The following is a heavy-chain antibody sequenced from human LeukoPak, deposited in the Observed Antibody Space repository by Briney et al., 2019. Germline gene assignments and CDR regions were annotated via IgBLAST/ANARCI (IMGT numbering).Heavy chain of an antibody. CDR1: EFSFSTNW. CDR2: LNEDGSVK. CDR3: ANVPRSTVSY. V-gene: IGHV3-7*01. Sequence: PGGSLRLSCAASEFSFSTNWMHWVRQTPGKRLEWVAELNEDGSVKYYVDSVKGRFTISRDNAKSLLFLQMYNLRTEDTGVYFCANVPRSTVSYWGRRTLVTVSS. J-gene: IGHJ4*02. D-gene: IGHD2-2*01.